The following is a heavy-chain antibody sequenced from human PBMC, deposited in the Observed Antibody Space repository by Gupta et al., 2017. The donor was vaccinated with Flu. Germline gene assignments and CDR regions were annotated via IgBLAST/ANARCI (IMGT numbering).Heavy chain of an antibody. V-gene: IGHV1-2*02. J-gene: IGHJ1*01. Sequence: QVQLVQSGAEVKKPGASVKVSCKASGYTFTGYYMHWVRQAPGPGLEWMGWINPNSGGTNYAQKFQGRVTMNRDTSISTAYMELSRLRSDDTAVYYCARGSIVLMVYAETLRAEYFQHWGQGTLVTVSS. CDR2: INPNSGGT. CDR3: ARGSIVLMVYAETLRAEYFQH. CDR1: GYTFTGYY. D-gene: IGHD2-8*01.